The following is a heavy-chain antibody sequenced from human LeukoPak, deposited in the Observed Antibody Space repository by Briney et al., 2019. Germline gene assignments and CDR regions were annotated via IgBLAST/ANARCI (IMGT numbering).Heavy chain of an antibody. CDR1: GDSISYFY. D-gene: IGHD6-13*01. V-gene: IGHV4-4*07. Sequence: SETLSLTCSVSGDSISYFYWSWIRQAAGKGLEWIGRTSSSGNTDYNASLKSRVTMSVDTSKNQFSLKLSSVTAADTAVYYCAREGDSSSVGWFDPWGQGTLVTVPS. CDR3: AREGDSSSVGWFDP. CDR2: TSSSGNT. J-gene: IGHJ5*02.